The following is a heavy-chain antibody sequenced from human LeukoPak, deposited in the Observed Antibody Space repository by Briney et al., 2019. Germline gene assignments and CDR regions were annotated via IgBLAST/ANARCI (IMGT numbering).Heavy chain of an antibody. CDR1: GDFISSSNTY. CDR2: IYYTGNT. Sequence: SETLSLTCTVSGDFISSSNTYWGWIRQPPGKGLEWIGSIYYTGNTYYNASLKSRVSISVDMSKNQFSLRLTSVTAADTAVYYCARQTGSGLFILPGGQGTLVTVSS. J-gene: IGHJ4*02. CDR3: ARQTGSGLFILP. V-gene: IGHV4-39*01. D-gene: IGHD3/OR15-3a*01.